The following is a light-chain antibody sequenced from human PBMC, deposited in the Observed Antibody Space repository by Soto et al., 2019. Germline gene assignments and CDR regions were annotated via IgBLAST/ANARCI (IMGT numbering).Light chain of an antibody. CDR1: QSVNSTF. Sequence: EIVLTQSPATLSMSPGERASLFCRASQSVNSTFLAWYQQSPGQAPRLLVFGASSRATGSPERFSGSGSGTDFALTISRLEPEDVAVYYCQQYGSSPATFGQGTKVEIK. CDR2: GAS. CDR3: QQYGSSPAT. J-gene: IGKJ1*01. V-gene: IGKV3-20*01.